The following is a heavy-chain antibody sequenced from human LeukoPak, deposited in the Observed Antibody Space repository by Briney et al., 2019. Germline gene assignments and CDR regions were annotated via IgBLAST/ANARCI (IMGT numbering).Heavy chain of an antibody. Sequence: GGSLRLSCAASGFTFDDYAMHWVRQPPGEGLEWVSGISWNSGRIGYADSVKGRFTISRDNAKNSLYLQMNSLRVEDMALYYCAKAFYFASDYYALDIWGQGTMVTGSS. J-gene: IGHJ3*02. CDR3: AKAFYFASDYYALDI. D-gene: IGHD3-10*01. CDR1: GFTFDDYA. CDR2: ISWNSGRI. V-gene: IGHV3-9*03.